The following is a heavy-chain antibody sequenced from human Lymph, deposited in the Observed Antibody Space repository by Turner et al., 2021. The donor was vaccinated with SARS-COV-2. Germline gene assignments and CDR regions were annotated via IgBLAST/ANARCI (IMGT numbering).Heavy chain of an antibody. J-gene: IGHJ3*02. Sequence: EVQLVESGGGLVQPGGSLILSCAASGIIVSRNYMSGVRQAPGKGLEWVSVIYSGGSTFYADSVKGRFTISRDNSKNTLYLQMNSLRAEDTAVYYCARDFREGAFDIWGQGTMVTISS. CDR1: GIIVSRNY. V-gene: IGHV3-66*01. CDR2: IYSGGST. CDR3: ARDFREGAFDI. D-gene: IGHD3-10*01.